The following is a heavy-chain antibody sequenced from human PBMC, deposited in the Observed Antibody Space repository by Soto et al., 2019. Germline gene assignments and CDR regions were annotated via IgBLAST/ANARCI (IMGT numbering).Heavy chain of an antibody. CDR3: AKDRRDYGDYCLDY. CDR1: GFTFSSYG. CDR2: ISYDGSNK. V-gene: IGHV3-30*18. Sequence: PGGSLRLSCAASGFTFSSYGMHWVRQAPGKGLEWVAVISYDGSNKYYADSVKGRFTISRDNSKNTLYLQMNSLRAEDTAVYYCAKDRRDYGDYCLDYWGQGTLVTVSS. D-gene: IGHD4-17*01. J-gene: IGHJ4*02.